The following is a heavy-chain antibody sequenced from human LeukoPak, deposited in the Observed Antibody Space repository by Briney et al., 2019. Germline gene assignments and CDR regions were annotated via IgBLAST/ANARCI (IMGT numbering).Heavy chain of an antibody. CDR1: GFTFSNAW. Sequence: GGSLRLSCAASGFTFSNAWMSWVRRAPGKGLEWVANIKQDGSEKYYEDSMKGRFTISRDNAKSSLYLQMKSLRAEDTAVYYCVRDVAYDFRNPYRYFQHWGQGTLVTVSS. CDR3: VRDVAYDFRNPYRYFQH. CDR2: IKQDGSEK. D-gene: IGHD3-3*01. J-gene: IGHJ1*01. V-gene: IGHV3-7*01.